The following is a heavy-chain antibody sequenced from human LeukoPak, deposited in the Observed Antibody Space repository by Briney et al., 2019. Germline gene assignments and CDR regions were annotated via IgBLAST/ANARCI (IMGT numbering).Heavy chain of an antibody. V-gene: IGHV3-11*01. J-gene: IGHJ4*02. D-gene: IGHD3-16*01. CDR1: GFTFSDYH. CDR2: ISRTGNTI. Sequence: GGSLRLSCAASGFTFSDYHMSWIRQAPGKGLEWVSYISRTGNTIYYADSVKGRFTVSRDNAKVSLYLQMNSLRVDDTAVYYCARVISGGYGLDYWGQGTLVTVSS. CDR3: ARVISGGYGLDY.